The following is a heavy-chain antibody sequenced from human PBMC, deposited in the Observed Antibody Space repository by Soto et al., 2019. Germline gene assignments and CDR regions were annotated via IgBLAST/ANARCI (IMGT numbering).Heavy chain of an antibody. Sequence: PGESLKISCKGSGYSFTSYWIGWVRQMPGKGLEWMGIIYPGDSDTRYSPSFQGQVTISADKSISTAYLQWSSLKASDTAMYYCARSKLYGSGSYYNVGYYYYGMDVWGQGTTVTV. D-gene: IGHD3-10*01. CDR1: GYSFTSYW. J-gene: IGHJ6*02. CDR3: ARSKLYGSGSYYNVGYYYYGMDV. CDR2: IYPGDSDT. V-gene: IGHV5-51*01.